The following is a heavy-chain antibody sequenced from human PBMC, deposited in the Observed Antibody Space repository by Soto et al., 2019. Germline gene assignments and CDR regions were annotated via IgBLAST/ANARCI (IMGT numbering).Heavy chain of an antibody. J-gene: IGHJ4*02. CDR1: GGTFSSYA. V-gene: IGHV1-69*01. CDR3: ASDRGYSSGWAFDY. CDR2: IIPTFGTA. D-gene: IGHD6-19*01. Sequence: QVQLVQSGAEVKKPGSSVNVSCKASGGTFSSYAISWVRQAPGQGLEWMGGIIPTFGTANYAQKFQGGVTITADESTSTAYMELSSLRSEDTAVYYCASDRGYSSGWAFDYWGQGTLVTVSS.